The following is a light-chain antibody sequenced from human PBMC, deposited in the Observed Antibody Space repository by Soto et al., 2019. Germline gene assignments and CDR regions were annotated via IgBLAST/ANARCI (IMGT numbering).Light chain of an antibody. CDR1: SSDVGGNKY. J-gene: IGLJ1*01. CDR3: CSYAGSDIHFV. Sequence: QSALTQPPSASGSPGQSVTISCTGTSSDVGGNKYVSWYQQHPGKAPKLMIYEVNKRPSGDPDRFSGSKSGNSASLTVSGLQAEDEADYYCCSYAGSDIHFVFGTGTQLTVL. CDR2: EVN. V-gene: IGLV2-8*01.